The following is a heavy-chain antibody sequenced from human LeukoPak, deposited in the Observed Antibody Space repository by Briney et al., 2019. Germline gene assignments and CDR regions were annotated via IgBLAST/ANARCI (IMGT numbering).Heavy chain of an antibody. CDR2: INHSGST. Sequence: SETLSLTCAVYGGSFSGYYWSWIRQPPGKGLEWIGEINHSGSTNYNPSLKSRVTISVDTSKNQFSLKLSSVTAADTAVYYCARSDNYVWFDPWGQGTLVTVSS. CDR3: ARSDNYVWFDP. CDR1: GGSFSGYY. D-gene: IGHD3-10*02. V-gene: IGHV4-34*01. J-gene: IGHJ5*02.